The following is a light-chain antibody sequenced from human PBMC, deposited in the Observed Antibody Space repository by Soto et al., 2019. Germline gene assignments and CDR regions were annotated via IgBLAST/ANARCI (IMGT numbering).Light chain of an antibody. CDR3: QQYYSTPPT. Sequence: DIVMTQSPDSLAVSLGERATINCKSSQSVLYSSNNKNYLAWYQQKPGQPPKLLIYWASTRESGVPDRFSGSGSGTDFTLTISSLQAEDMAVYYCQQYYSTPPTFGGGTKVDIK. J-gene: IGKJ4*01. V-gene: IGKV4-1*01. CDR2: WAS. CDR1: QSVLYSSNNKNY.